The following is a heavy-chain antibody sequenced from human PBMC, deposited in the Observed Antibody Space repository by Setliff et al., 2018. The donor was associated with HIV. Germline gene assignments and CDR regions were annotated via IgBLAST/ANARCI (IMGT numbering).Heavy chain of an antibody. CDR3: ARDSPLSHFDY. CDR1: GFAFSDYD. J-gene: IGHJ4*02. V-gene: IGHV3-13*01. CDR2: IGTGGDT. Sequence: GGSLRLSCATSGFAFSDYDFHWVRQVTGEGLEWVSAIGTGGDTYYADSVKGRFTISRDNSKNTLYLQMNSLRPEDTAVYYCARDSPLSHFDYWGQGILVTVSS.